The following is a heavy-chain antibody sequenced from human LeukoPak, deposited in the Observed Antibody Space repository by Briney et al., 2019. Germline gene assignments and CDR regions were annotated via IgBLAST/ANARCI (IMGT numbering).Heavy chain of an antibody. J-gene: IGHJ4*02. D-gene: IGHD1-26*01. CDR3: AREGSGSYGYFDY. CDR1: GFTFSSYW. V-gene: IGHV3-74*01. Sequence: GGSLRLSCAASGFTFSSYWMHWVRQAPGKGLVWVSRINSDGSSTSYADSVKGRFTISRDNAKNTLYLQMNSLRAEDTAVYYCAREGSGSYGYFDYWGQGALVTVSS. CDR2: INSDGSST.